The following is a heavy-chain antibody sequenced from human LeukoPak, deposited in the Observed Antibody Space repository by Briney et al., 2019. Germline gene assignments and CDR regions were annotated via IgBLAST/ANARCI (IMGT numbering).Heavy chain of an antibody. J-gene: IGHJ4*02. Sequence: PGGSLRLSCAASVFTFSSYAMSCVRQSPGKGLEWVSSISGSGGSTYYADSVKGRFTISRDNSKNTLYLQMNSLRAEDTAVYYCAKTMVRGVIGFDYWGQGTLVTVSS. V-gene: IGHV3-23*01. CDR1: VFTFSSYA. D-gene: IGHD3-10*01. CDR3: AKTMVRGVIGFDY. CDR2: ISGSGGST.